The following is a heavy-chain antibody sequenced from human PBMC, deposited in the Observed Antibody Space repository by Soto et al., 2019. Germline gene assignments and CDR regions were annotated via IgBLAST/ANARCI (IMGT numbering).Heavy chain of an antibody. CDR3: AREYVDIVATIAHFDY. V-gene: IGHV3-7*01. D-gene: IGHD5-12*01. Sequence: GGSLRLSCAASGFTFSSYWMSWVRQAPGKGLEWVANIKQDGSEKYYVDSVKGRFTISRDNAKNSLYLQMNSLRAEDTAVYYCAREYVDIVATIAHFDYWGQGTLVTVS. CDR2: IKQDGSEK. J-gene: IGHJ4*02. CDR1: GFTFSSYW.